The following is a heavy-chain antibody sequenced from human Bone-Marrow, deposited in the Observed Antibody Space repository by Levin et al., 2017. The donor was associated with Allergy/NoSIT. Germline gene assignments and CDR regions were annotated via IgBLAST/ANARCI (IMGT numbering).Heavy chain of an antibody. D-gene: IGHD3-22*01. Sequence: SETLSLTCTVSVDSITSGDYYWSWIRQSPEKGLEWIGNIFYSGITYYNPSLRSRVTILVDTSKNQFSLRLTSVTAADTAVYYCARAPYSYDSSGYYGVDYFDYWGQGTLVTVSS. CDR3: ARAPYSYDSSGYYGVDYFDY. J-gene: IGHJ4*02. V-gene: IGHV4-30-4*01. CDR1: VDSITSGDYY. CDR2: IFYSGIT.